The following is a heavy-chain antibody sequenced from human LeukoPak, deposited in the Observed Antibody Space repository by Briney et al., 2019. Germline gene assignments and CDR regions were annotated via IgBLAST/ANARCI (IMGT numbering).Heavy chain of an antibody. Sequence: GGSLRLSCAASGFTFSSFGMNWVRQAPGKGLEWVANIRQDGGDIHYVDSVKGRFTISRDNAKNSLYLQMNSLRVEDTAMYYCVRGGRGERPNYWGQGTLVSVSS. CDR3: VRGGRGERPNY. D-gene: IGHD1-1*01. J-gene: IGHJ4*02. CDR2: IRQDGGDI. V-gene: IGHV3-7*01. CDR1: GFTFSSFG.